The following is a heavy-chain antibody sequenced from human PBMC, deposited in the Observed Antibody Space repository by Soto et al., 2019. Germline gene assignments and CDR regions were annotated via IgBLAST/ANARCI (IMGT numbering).Heavy chain of an antibody. CDR1: GYNFAGYW. J-gene: IGHJ4*02. V-gene: IGHV5-51*01. CDR3: ARGGVSTRTFDY. Sequence: GESLKIACKGSGYNFAGYWLAWVRQMPGKGLELMGIIYPSDSDTRYRPSVQGQVTISADKSISSAYLQWSSLRASDTAMYYCARGGVSTRTFDYWGQGTPVTVSS. CDR2: IYPSDSDT. D-gene: IGHD3-3*01.